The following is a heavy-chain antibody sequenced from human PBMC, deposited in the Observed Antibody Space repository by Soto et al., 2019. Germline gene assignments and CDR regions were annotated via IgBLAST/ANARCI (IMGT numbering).Heavy chain of an antibody. CDR2: DYHNGNA. CDR1: VGSNTTPGYS. Sequence: PWETLSLACSFSVGSNTTPGYSWSWVRQPPGKAPEWIGYDYHNGNAYPKPSLKSRVTISLDGAKNQFSMKMTSVTSADTGPYYCATRPYYYYGLDVWGQGTTVTVSS. J-gene: IGHJ6*02. V-gene: IGHV4-30-2*01. CDR3: ATRPYYYYGLDV.